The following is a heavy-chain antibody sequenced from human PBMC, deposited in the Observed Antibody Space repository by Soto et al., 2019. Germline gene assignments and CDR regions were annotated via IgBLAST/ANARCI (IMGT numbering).Heavy chain of an antibody. CDR3: ARHPSGYIGNLGY. Sequence: PWWSLRLSCSASVFTFSRSAMSWFRQAPGKGLEWVSTITGSGVNRYHADSVQGRFTISRDNSKDTLYLQMNSLRAEDTALYYCARHPSGYIGNLGYWGQGTLVTISS. CDR1: VFTFSRSA. V-gene: IGHV3-23*01. J-gene: IGHJ4*02. D-gene: IGHD5-12*01. CDR2: ITGSGVNR.